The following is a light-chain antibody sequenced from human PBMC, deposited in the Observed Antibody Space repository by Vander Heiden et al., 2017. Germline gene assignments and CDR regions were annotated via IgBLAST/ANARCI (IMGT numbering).Light chain of an antibody. Sequence: DIQMTQSPSSLSASVGDRVTITCRASQGIRKDLGWYQQKPGKAPKRLIFAASSLQSGVPSRFSGSGSGTEFTLAISSLQPEDFATYYCLQYSSAPWTFGQGTKVEIK. CDR3: LQYSSAPWT. CDR2: AAS. CDR1: QGIRKD. V-gene: IGKV1-17*01. J-gene: IGKJ1*01.